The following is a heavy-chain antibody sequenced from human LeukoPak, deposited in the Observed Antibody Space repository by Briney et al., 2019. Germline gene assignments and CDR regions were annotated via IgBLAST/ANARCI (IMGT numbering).Heavy chain of an antibody. D-gene: IGHD4-17*01. V-gene: IGHV4-39*01. J-gene: IGHJ5*02. Sequence: SETLSLTCTVSGGSISSSSYYWGWIRQPPGKGLEWIGSIYYSGSTYYNLSLKSRVTISVDTSKNQFSLKLSSVTAADTAVYYCAIGILGTVTTFDPWGQGTLVTVSS. CDR3: AIGILGTVTTFDP. CDR2: IYYSGST. CDR1: GGSISSSSYY.